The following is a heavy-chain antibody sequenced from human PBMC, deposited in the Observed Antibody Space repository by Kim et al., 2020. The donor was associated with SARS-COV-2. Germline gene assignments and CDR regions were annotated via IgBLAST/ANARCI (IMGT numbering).Heavy chain of an antibody. Sequence: GESLKISCRTSGYNFINFWIGWVRQVPGKGLEWLGRIEPSDSYANYSPAFQGRVTMSTDKFAKTVYLPLSSLEASGSAMYFCARLISDTPDAWGQGT. D-gene: IGHD2-8*01. V-gene: IGHV5-10-1*01. CDR1: GYNFINFW. CDR2: IEPSDSYA. J-gene: IGHJ5*01. CDR3: ARLISDTPDA.